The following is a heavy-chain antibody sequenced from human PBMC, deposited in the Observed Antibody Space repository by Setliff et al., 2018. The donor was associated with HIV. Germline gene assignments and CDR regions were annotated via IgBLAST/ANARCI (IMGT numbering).Heavy chain of an antibody. J-gene: IGHJ4*02. CDR1: GGSISSSNW. Sequence: PSETLSLTCAVSGGSISSSNWWSWVRQPPGKGLEWIGEIYHNGNTNYSPSLKNRVTMSVDNSKNQLSLSLTSVTAADTAVYYCARLPDINSWPFDYWARGTLVTVSS. CDR2: IYHNGNT. CDR3: ARLPDINSWPFDY. V-gene: IGHV4-4*02. D-gene: IGHD6-13*01.